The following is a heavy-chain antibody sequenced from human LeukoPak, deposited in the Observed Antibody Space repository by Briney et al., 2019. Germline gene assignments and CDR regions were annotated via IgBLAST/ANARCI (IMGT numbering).Heavy chain of an antibody. J-gene: IGHJ4*02. CDR1: GFTFSSYA. D-gene: IGHD3-22*01. V-gene: IGHV3-33*08. CDR3: ARGVDYYENSGTIDY. CDR2: IWYDGSNK. Sequence: GGSLRLSCAASGFTFSSYAMHWVRQAPGKGLEWVAIIWYDGSNKKYEDSVKGRFTISRDNSKNTLYLQMNSLRAEDTAVYYCARGVDYYENSGTIDYWGQGTLVTVSS.